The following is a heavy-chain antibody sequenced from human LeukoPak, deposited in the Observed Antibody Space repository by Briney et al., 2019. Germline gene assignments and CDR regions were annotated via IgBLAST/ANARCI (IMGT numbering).Heavy chain of an antibody. CDR3: ARVLAERGYSGYDSDYYMDV. CDR1: GFTFSDYY. J-gene: IGHJ6*03. D-gene: IGHD5-12*01. CDR2: ISSSGSTI. V-gene: IGHV3-11*01. Sequence: GRSLRLSCAASGFTFSDYYISWIRQAPGKGLEWVSYISSSGSTIYYADSVKGRFTISRDNAKNSLYLQMNSLRAEDTAVYYCARVLAERGYSGYDSDYYMDVWGKGTTVTVSS.